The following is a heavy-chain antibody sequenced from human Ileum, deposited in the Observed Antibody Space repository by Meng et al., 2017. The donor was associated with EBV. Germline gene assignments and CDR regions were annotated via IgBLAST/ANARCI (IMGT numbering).Heavy chain of an antibody. Sequence: QFHLVQLGAEVKKPVASVKVSCKASGYTFTSYGISWVRQAPGQGLEWMGWFSVYNGNTIYAQKLQDRVTMTTDTSTSTAYMELRSLRSDDTAVYYCARGQNYYGSGSLIDYWGQGTLVTVSS. CDR1: GYTFTSYG. CDR2: FSVYNGNT. J-gene: IGHJ4*02. V-gene: IGHV1-18*01. CDR3: ARGQNYYGSGSLIDY. D-gene: IGHD3-10*01.